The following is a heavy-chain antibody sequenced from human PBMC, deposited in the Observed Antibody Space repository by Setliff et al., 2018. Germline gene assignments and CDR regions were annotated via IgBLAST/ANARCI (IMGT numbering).Heavy chain of an antibody. D-gene: IGHD3-22*01. J-gene: IGHJ5*02. CDR2: IYSSGST. Sequence: SETLSLTCTVSGGSISSSYWSWIRQPPGKGLERIGYIYSSGSTNNNPSLKSRATISVDTSKNQFSLKLSSVTAADTAVYDCARAAKYDSSGYYGFWIDPWGQGTLVTVSS. CDR3: ARAAKYDSSGYYGFWIDP. CDR1: GGSISSSY. V-gene: IGHV4-59*01.